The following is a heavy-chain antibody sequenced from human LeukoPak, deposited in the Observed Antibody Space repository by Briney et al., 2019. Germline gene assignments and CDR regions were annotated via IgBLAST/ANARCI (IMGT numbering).Heavy chain of an antibody. CDR2: IYYSGST. V-gene: IGHV4-59*08. J-gene: IGHJ5*02. CDR3: ARAVLRFLEWSGGWFDP. Sequence: SETLSLTCTVSGGSISGYYWSWIRQPPGKGLEWIGYIYYSGSTNYNPSLKSRVTISVDTSKIQFSLKLSSVTAADTAVYYCARAVLRFLEWSGGWFDPWGQGTLVTVSS. D-gene: IGHD3-3*01. CDR1: GGSISGYY.